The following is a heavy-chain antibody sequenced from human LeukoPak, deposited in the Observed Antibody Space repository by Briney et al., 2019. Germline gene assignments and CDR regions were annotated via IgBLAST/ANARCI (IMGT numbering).Heavy chain of an antibody. Sequence: PGGSLRLSCVASGFSFSTYEMNWVRQAPGKGPEWVSNIGDRGGPIHYADSVKGRFTISRDNAKNSLYLQMSSLRAEDTAVYYCARRVPYYGMDVWGQGTTVTVSS. CDR3: ARRVPYYGMDV. CDR1: GFSFSTYE. D-gene: IGHD2-21*01. CDR2: IGDRGGPI. J-gene: IGHJ6*02. V-gene: IGHV3-48*03.